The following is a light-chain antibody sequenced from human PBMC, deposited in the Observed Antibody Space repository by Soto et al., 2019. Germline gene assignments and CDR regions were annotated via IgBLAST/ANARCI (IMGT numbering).Light chain of an antibody. Sequence: EIVLTQSPGTLSLSPGERATLSCRASQSVSSSSYLAWYQQKPGQAPRLLIYGASSRATGIPDRFSGSGSGTDFTLTISRLEPEDFAVYYCQQYGSSPSYTFGQGTKVEIK. CDR3: QQYGSSPSYT. CDR1: QSVSSSSY. V-gene: IGKV3-20*01. CDR2: GAS. J-gene: IGKJ2*01.